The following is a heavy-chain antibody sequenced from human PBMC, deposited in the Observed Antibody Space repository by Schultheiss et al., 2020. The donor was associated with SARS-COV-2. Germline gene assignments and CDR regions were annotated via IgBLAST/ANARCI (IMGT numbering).Heavy chain of an antibody. V-gene: IGHV1-18*01. CDR2: FDPEDGET. Sequence: ASVKVSCKASGYTFTSYGISWVRQAPGKGLEWMGGFDPEDGETIYAQNFQGRVSITRDTSASTVYMELSSLRSGDTAVYYCARDGNYCTGGNCYSIFDYWGQGTLVTVSS. CDR1: GYTFTSYG. CDR3: ARDGNYCTGGNCYSIFDY. D-gene: IGHD2-15*01. J-gene: IGHJ4*02.